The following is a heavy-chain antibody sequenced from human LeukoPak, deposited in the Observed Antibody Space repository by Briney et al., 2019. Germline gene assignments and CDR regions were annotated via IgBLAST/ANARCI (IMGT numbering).Heavy chain of an antibody. V-gene: IGHV4-61*02. CDR1: GDSICSGDYY. D-gene: IGHD3-22*01. CDR3: ARGPYSYDSSGAFDI. CDR2: ISSSGST. Sequence: PSETLSLTCTVSGDSICSGDYYWSWIRQPAGKGLEWIGRISSSGSTNYNPSLKSRVTISVDTSKNQFSLKLSSMTAADTAVYFCARGPYSYDSSGAFDIWGQGTMVTVSS. J-gene: IGHJ3*02.